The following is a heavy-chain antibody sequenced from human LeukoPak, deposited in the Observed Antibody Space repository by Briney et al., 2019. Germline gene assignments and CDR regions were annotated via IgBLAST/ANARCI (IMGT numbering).Heavy chain of an antibody. Sequence: PGGSLRLSCAASGFTFSSYGMSWVRQAPGKGLEWVSAISGSGGSTYYADSVKGRFTISRDNSKNTLYLQMNSLRAEDTAVYYCASTGYSSGWRRAQYYFDYWGQGTLVTVSS. CDR1: GFTFSSYG. D-gene: IGHD6-19*01. CDR2: ISGSGGST. J-gene: IGHJ4*02. V-gene: IGHV3-23*01. CDR3: ASTGYSSGWRRAQYYFDY.